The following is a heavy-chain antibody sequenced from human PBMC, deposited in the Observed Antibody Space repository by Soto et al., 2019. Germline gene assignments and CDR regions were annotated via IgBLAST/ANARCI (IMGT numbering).Heavy chain of an antibody. D-gene: IGHD1-1*01. V-gene: IGHV3-7*01. CDR2: IKEDGSDK. Sequence: VRLVESGGGLVQPGGSLRLSCAASRFTFSSYWMSWVRQAPGRGLEWVANIKEDGSDKYYADSVKGRFTISRDNAKKSLYVQMNSLRVEDTAVYYCARGIDDNASFGMDVWGQGTTVTVSS. CDR3: ARGIDDNASFGMDV. CDR1: RFTFSSYW. J-gene: IGHJ6*02.